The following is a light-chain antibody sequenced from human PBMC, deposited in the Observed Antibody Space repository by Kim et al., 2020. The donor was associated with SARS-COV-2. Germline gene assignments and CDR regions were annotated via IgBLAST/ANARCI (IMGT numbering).Light chain of an antibody. V-gene: IGLV3-19*01. CDR1: SLRSYY. Sequence: ASGQTVRITCQGDSLRSYYASWYQQKPGQAPVLVIYGKNNRPSGIPDRFSGSSSGNTASLTITGAQAEDEADYYCNSRDSSGNHLVFGGGTKVTVL. CDR2: GKN. CDR3: NSRDSSGNHLV. J-gene: IGLJ2*01.